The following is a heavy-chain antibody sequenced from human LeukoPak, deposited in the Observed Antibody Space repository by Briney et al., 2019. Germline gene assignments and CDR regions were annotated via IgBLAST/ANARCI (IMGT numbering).Heavy chain of an antibody. D-gene: IGHD2-15*01. CDR1: GFTFSTFN. V-gene: IGHV3-21*04. Sequence: PGGSLRLSCAASGFTFSTFNMNWVRQAPGQGLEWVSSISSASGYIYYADSVKGRFTISRDKSNNTLYLQMNSLRAEDTAVYYCATGGRSGVAFESWGQGTLVTVSS. CDR2: ISSASGYI. J-gene: IGHJ4*02. CDR3: ATGGRSGVAFES.